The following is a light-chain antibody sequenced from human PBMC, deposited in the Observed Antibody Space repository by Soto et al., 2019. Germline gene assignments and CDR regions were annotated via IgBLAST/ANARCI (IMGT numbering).Light chain of an antibody. CDR2: DAS. J-gene: IGKJ4*01. CDR1: QSVSSY. V-gene: IGKV3-11*01. Sequence: EIVLPQSPATLSLSPGERATLSCRASQSVSSYLAWYQQKPGQAPRLLIYDASNRATGVPARFSGSGSGTDFTLTISSLEPGDFAVYYCQQRSNWPLTFGGGTKVEIK. CDR3: QQRSNWPLT.